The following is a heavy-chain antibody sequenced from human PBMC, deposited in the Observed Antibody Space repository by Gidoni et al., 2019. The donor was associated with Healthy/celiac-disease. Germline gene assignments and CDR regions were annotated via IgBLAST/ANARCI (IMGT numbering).Heavy chain of an antibody. CDR1: GFTFSSYG. V-gene: IGHV3-30*18. Sequence: QVQLVESGGGVVQPGRSLRLSCAASGFTFSSYGMHWVRQAPGKGLEWVAVISYDGSNKYYADSVKGRFTISRDNSKNTLYLQMNSLRAEDTAVYYCAKDTIVVPAAIHLGHYFDYWGQGTLVTVSS. CDR3: AKDTIVVPAAIHLGHYFDY. CDR2: ISYDGSNK. D-gene: IGHD2-2*01. J-gene: IGHJ4*02.